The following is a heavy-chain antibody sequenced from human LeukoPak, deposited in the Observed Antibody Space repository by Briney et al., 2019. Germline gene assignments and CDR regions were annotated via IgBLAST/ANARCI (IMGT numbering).Heavy chain of an antibody. CDR3: ARDLGYCTNGVCSDY. CDR1: GYTFTGYY. V-gene: IGHV1-2*02. CDR2: INPNSGGT. J-gene: IGHJ4*02. Sequence: AASVKVSCKASGYTFTGYYMHWVRQAPGQGLEWMGWINPNSGGTNYAQKFQGRVTMTRDTSISTAYMELSRLRSDDTAVYYCARDLGYCTNGVCSDYWGQGTLVTVSS. D-gene: IGHD2-8*01.